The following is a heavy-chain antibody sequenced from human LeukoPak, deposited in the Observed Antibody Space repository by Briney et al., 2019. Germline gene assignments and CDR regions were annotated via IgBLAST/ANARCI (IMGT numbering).Heavy chain of an antibody. CDR2: IIPIFGTA. Sequence: ASVKVSCKASGGTFSSYAISWVRQAPGQGLEWMGGIIPIFGTANYAQKFQGRVTITTDESTSTAYMELSSLRSEDTAVYYCASFWSGYYTRWFDPWGQGTLVTVSS. CDR3: ASFWSGYYTRWFDP. D-gene: IGHD3-3*01. CDR1: GGTFSSYA. J-gene: IGHJ5*02. V-gene: IGHV1-69*05.